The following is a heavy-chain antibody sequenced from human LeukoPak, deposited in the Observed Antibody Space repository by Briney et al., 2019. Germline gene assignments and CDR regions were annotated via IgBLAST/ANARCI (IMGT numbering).Heavy chain of an antibody. CDR1: GFAFSSSW. V-gene: IGHV3-74*01. Sequence: PGRSLRLSCAASGFAFSSSWMLWVRPAPGKGRVCVSRINSDGTYTNYADSVKGRFTISRDHAKNTLYLQMKSLRAEDTAVYYCARDLSHTFDYWGQGTLVSVS. CDR2: INSDGTYT. CDR3: ARDLSHTFDY. J-gene: IGHJ4*02.